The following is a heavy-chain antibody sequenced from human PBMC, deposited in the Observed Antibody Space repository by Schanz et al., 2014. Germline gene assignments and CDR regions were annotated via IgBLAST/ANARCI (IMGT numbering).Heavy chain of an antibody. Sequence: QVQLVQSGAEVKKPGSSMKVSCKASGGTFNSYTINWVRQAPGQGLEWMGRIIPILGIANYAQKFQGRVTITADRATSTAYMELSSLRSEDTAVYYCARGYGDSATDFWGQGTLVTV. J-gene: IGHJ4*02. V-gene: IGHV1-69*02. CDR2: IIPILGIA. CDR1: GGTFNSYT. CDR3: ARGYGDSATDF. D-gene: IGHD4-17*01.